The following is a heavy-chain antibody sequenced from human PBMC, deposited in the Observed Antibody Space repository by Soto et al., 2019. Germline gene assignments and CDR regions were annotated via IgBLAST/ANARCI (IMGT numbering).Heavy chain of an antibody. CDR2: IYYSGST. Sequence: SETLSLTCTVSGGSISSSSYYWGWIRQPPGKGLEWIGSIYYSGSTYYNPSLKSRVTISVDTSKNQFSLKLSSVTAADTAVYYCARPSTVRYQLEGGYYYYGMDVWGQGTTVTVSS. V-gene: IGHV4-39*01. CDR3: ARPSTVRYQLEGGYYYYGMDV. CDR1: GGSISSSSYY. D-gene: IGHD2-2*01. J-gene: IGHJ6*02.